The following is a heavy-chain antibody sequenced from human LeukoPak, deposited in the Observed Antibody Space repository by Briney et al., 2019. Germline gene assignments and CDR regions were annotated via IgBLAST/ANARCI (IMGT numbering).Heavy chain of an antibody. D-gene: IGHD6-19*01. CDR1: GSTFSGYW. CDR2: IKQDGSEK. J-gene: IGHJ4*02. V-gene: IGHV3-7*04. Sequence: PGGSLRLSCAASGSTFSGYWMNLVRQVPGKGLEWVANIKQDGSEKYYVDSVKGRFTISRDNAKNSLYLQLNSLRAEDTAVYYCAGGTGWLIDYWGQGTLVTVSS. CDR3: AGGTGWLIDY.